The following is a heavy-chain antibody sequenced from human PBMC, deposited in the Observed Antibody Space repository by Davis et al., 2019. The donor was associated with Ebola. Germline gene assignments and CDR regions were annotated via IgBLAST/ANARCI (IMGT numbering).Heavy chain of an antibody. V-gene: IGHV3-30*18. J-gene: IGHJ4*02. CDR3: AKEGNIWSDYFDY. CDR2: ISNDGSNQ. CDR1: EFTFRSYA. Sequence: GGSLRLSCAASEFTFRSYAMSRVRQAPGRGLEWVAVISNDGSNQYYADSVKGRFTISRDNSKNTLYLQMNSLRADDTAIYYCAKEGNIWSDYFDYWGQGTLVTVSS. D-gene: IGHD3-3*01.